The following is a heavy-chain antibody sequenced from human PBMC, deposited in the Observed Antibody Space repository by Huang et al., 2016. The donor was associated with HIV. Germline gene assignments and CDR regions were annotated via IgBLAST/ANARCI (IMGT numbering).Heavy chain of an antibody. CDR1: GGSIRSDNSY. J-gene: IGHJ4*02. Sequence: QLQLQESGPGLVKPSETLSLTCTVSGGSIRSDNSYWGWIRQPPGKGLEWIGSIYYSGSTYYNPSLKSRVTITVDTSKNQFSLKMRSVTAADTAVYYCARLPGSITMIRGVITDPYWGQGTLVTVSS. CDR3: ARLPGSITMIRGVITDPY. V-gene: IGHV4-39*01. CDR2: IYYSGST. D-gene: IGHD3-10*01.